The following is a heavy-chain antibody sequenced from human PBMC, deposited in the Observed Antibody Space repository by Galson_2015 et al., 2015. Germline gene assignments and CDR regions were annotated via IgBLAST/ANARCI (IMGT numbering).Heavy chain of an antibody. Sequence: SETLSLTCTVSGASVSRSNSYWSWIRQPPGKGLEWIGYVYYSGSTNYNPSLKSRVTISLDMSKNQFSLKLSSVTAADTAVYYCARGEYTGYDRAVDSWGQGTLVTVSS. CDR1: GASVSRSNSY. V-gene: IGHV4-61*01. J-gene: IGHJ4*02. CDR2: VYYSGST. CDR3: ARGEYTGYDRAVDS. D-gene: IGHD5-12*01.